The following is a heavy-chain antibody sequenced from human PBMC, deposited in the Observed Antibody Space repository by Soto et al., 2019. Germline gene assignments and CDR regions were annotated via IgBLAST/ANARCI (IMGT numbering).Heavy chain of an antibody. D-gene: IGHD2-2*01. Sequence: GGSLRLSCAASGFTFSSYSMNWVRQAPGKGLEWVSSISSSSSYIYYADSVKGRFTISRDNAKNSLYLQMNSLRAEDTAVYYCASAGYQLPPLSDAFDIWGQGTMVTVSS. J-gene: IGHJ3*02. V-gene: IGHV3-21*01. CDR2: ISSSSSYI. CDR3: ASAGYQLPPLSDAFDI. CDR1: GFTFSSYS.